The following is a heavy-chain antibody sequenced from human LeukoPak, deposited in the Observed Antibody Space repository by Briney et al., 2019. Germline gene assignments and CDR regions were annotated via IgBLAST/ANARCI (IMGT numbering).Heavy chain of an antibody. D-gene: IGHD6-19*01. V-gene: IGHV1-46*01. CDR1: GYTFTGYY. Sequence: ASVKVSCKASGYTFTGYYMHWVRQAPGQGLEWMGIINLIGGSTRYAQKFQGRVTMTRDTSTSTVYMELSSLRSEDTAVYYCARESDIAVAGTGFDNWGQGTLVTVSS. CDR2: INLIGGST. CDR3: ARESDIAVAGTGFDN. J-gene: IGHJ4*02.